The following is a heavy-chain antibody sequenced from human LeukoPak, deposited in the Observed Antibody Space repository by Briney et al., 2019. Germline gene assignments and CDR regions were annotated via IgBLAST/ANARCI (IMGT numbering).Heavy chain of an antibody. V-gene: IGHV1-69*05. CDR3: ARDAVGYSDY. J-gene: IGHJ4*02. Sequence: GASVKVSCKASGGTFSSYAISWVRQAPGQGLEWMGRIIPIFGTANYAQKFQGRVTITTDESTSTAYMELSRLRSEDTAVYYCARDAVGYSDYWGQGTLVTVSS. CDR2: IIPIFGTA. CDR1: GGTFSSYA. D-gene: IGHD2-15*01.